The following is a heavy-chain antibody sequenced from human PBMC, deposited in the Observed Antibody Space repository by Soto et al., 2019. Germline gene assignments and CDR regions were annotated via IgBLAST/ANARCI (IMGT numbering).Heavy chain of an antibody. V-gene: IGHV1-69*02. D-gene: IGHD2-21*01. Sequence: SVKVSCKASGGTFSSYTISWVRQAPGQGLEWMGRIIPILGIANYAQKFQGRVTITADKSTSTAYMELSSLRSEDTAVYYCATGMGDALDAFDIWGQGTMVTVSS. CDR3: ATGMGDALDAFDI. J-gene: IGHJ3*02. CDR2: IIPILGIA. CDR1: GGTFSSYT.